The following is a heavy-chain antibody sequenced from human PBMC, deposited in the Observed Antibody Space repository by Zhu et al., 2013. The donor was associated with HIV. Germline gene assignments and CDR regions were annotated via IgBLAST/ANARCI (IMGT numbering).Heavy chain of an antibody. CDR3: AGDLVEPSYYYDSSGYPSHY. CDR1: GGTFSSYA. CDR2: IIPIFGTA. Sequence: QVQLVQSGAEVKKPGSSVKVSCKASGGTFSSYAISWVRQAPGQGLEWMGGIIPIFGTANYAQKFQGRVTITADESTSTAYMELSSLRSEDTAVYYCAGDLVEPSYYYDSSGYPSHYWGQGTLVTVSS. D-gene: IGHD3-22*01. V-gene: IGHV1-69*12. J-gene: IGHJ4*02.